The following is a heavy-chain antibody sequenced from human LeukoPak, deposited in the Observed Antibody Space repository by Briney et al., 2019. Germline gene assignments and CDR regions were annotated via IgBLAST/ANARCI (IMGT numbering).Heavy chain of an antibody. CDR3: ARLLRITAAGSYWFDP. V-gene: IGHV4-59*01. D-gene: IGHD6-13*01. CDR1: AGSISSSY. CDR2: IYYSGST. J-gene: IGHJ5*02. Sequence: SETLSLTCTVSAGSISSSYWSWIRQPPGKGLEWIGYIYYSGSTNYNPSLKSRVTISVDTSKNQFSLKLSSVTAADTAVYYCARLLRITAAGSYWFDPWGQGTLVTVSS.